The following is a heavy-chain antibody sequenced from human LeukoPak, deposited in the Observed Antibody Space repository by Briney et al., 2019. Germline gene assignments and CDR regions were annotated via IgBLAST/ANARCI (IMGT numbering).Heavy chain of an antibody. V-gene: IGHV4-30-4*08. Sequence: SQTLSLTCTVSGGSINSGDYYWSWIRQPPGRGLEWIGYIYYSGSTYYNPSLKSRVTISIDTSKNQFSLKLSSVTAADTALYYCARNSPLDYYYYMDVWGKGTTVTVSS. CDR1: GGSINSGDYY. J-gene: IGHJ6*03. D-gene: IGHD5-18*01. CDR3: ARNSPLDYYYYMDV. CDR2: IYYSGST.